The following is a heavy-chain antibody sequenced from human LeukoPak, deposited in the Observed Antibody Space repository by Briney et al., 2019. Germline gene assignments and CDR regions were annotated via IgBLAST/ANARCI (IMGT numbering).Heavy chain of an antibody. V-gene: IGHV3-11*04. CDR3: AREFSGSSWYGWFDP. CDR1: GFTFSDYY. J-gene: IGHJ5*02. CDR2: ISSSGSVI. D-gene: IGHD6-13*01. Sequence: PGGSLRLSCAASGFTFSDYYMSWIRQAPGKGLEWVSYISSSGSVIYYADSVKGRFTISRDNAKNSLYLQMNSLRAEDTAVYYCAREFSGSSWYGWFDPWGQGTLVTVSS.